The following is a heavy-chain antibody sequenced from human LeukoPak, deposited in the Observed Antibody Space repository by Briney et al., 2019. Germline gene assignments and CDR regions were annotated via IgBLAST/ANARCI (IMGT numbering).Heavy chain of an antibody. V-gene: IGHV3-30*03. Sequence: GGSLRLSCAASGFTFSSYAMSWVRQAPGKGLEWVAVISYDGSNKYYADSVKGRFIISRDNSKNTLYLQMNSLRVEDTAVYYCATGTHPGNWGQGTLVTVSS. J-gene: IGHJ4*02. CDR3: ATGTHPGN. CDR1: GFTFSSYA. D-gene: IGHD1-14*01. CDR2: ISYDGSNK.